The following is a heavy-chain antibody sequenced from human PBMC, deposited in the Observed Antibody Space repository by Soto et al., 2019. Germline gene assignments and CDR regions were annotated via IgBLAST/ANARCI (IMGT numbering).Heavy chain of an antibody. CDR2: IIAASGNT. V-gene: IGHV1-3*01. J-gene: IGHJ3*02. CDR3: ARLRFCGGDTGYPLDI. CDR1: GSRFTSQT. D-gene: IGHD2-21*02. Sequence: QVQFVQSGAEVKKPGASVRVSCKASGSRFTSQTIHWVRQAPGERPEWMGWIIAASGNTKYSQIFQGRLSITRDTPASIVYMDLTNLRSEDTAVYYCARLRFCGGDTGYPLDIWGQGTSLIVSS.